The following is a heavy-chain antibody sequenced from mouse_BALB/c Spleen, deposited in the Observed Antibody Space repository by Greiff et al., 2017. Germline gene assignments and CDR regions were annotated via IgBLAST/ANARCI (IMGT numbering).Heavy chain of an antibody. CDR3: VYDGYYGYYFDY. D-gene: IGHD2-3*01. Sequence: QVQLQQSGAELAKPGASVKMSCKASGYTFTSYWMHWVKQRPGQGLEWIGYINPSTGYTEYNQKFKDKATLTADKSSSTAYMQLSSLTSEDSAVYYCVYDGYYGYYFDYWGQGTTLTVSS. CDR1: GYTFTSYW. J-gene: IGHJ2*01. CDR2: INPSTGYT. V-gene: IGHV1-7*01.